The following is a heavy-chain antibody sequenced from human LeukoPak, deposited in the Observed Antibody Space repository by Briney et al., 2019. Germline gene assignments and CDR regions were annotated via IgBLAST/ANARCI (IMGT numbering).Heavy chain of an antibody. Sequence: SETLSLTCAVSGYQINSGYYWGWIRQPAGKGLEWVGRIQTSGNTNYSPSLKGRITISVDRSKNQVSLKLNSVTAADTAVYYCASDRGSGWFDYWGRGTLVTVSS. J-gene: IGHJ4*02. V-gene: IGHV4-4*07. CDR3: ASDRGSGWFDY. CDR2: IQTSGNT. D-gene: IGHD6-19*01. CDR1: GYQINSGYY.